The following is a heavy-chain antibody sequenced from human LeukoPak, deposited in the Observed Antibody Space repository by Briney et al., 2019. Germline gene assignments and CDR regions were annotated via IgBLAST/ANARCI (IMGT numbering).Heavy chain of an antibody. D-gene: IGHD5-12*01. CDR1: GRSFSGYY. CDR2: INHSGST. J-gene: IGHJ4*02. CDR3: ARVRGYSGYTDY. Sequence: SETLSLTCAVYGRSFSGYYWSWIRQPPGEGLESIGEINHSGSTNYNPSLKGRVTISVDTSKNQFSLKLSSVTAADTAVYYCARVRGYSGYTDYWGQGTLVTVSS. V-gene: IGHV4-34*01.